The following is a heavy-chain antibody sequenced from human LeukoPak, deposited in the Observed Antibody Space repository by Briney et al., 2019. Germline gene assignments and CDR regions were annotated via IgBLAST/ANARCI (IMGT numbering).Heavy chain of an antibody. Sequence: SETLSLTCTVSGGSISSYYWSWIRQPPGKGLEWIAYIYYSGNTNYNPSLKSRVTISVDTSKNQFSLKLSSVTAADTAVYYCARDSSRAEEDAFDIWGQGTMVTVSS. D-gene: IGHD3-10*01. CDR3: ARDSSRAEEDAFDI. CDR2: IYYSGNT. CDR1: GGSISSYY. J-gene: IGHJ3*02. V-gene: IGHV4-59*12.